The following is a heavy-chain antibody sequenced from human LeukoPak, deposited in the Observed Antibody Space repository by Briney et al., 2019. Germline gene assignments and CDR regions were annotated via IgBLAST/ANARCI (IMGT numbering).Heavy chain of an antibody. CDR1: GFTFSNYG. Sequence: GGSLRLSCAASGFTFSNYGMHWVRQAPGKGLEWVAVIWYDGSNEYYAGSVKGRFTISRDNSKNTLYLQMNSLRAEDTAVYYCARGGRYCSSSSCHLGDYWGQGTLVTVSS. J-gene: IGHJ4*02. D-gene: IGHD2-2*01. CDR3: ARGGRYCSSSSCHLGDY. V-gene: IGHV3-33*01. CDR2: IWYDGSNE.